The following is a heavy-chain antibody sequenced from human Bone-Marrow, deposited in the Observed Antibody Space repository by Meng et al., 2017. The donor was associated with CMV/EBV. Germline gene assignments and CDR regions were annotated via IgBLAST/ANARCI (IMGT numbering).Heavy chain of an antibody. Sequence: GESLKISCAACGFTFSSYDMHWVRQATGKGLEWVSAIGTAGDTYYPGSVKGQFTISRENAKNSLYLQMNSLRAEDTAVYYCARDPIQYSSSWFYYYYGMDVWGQGTTVTVSS. V-gene: IGHV3-13*03. J-gene: IGHJ6*02. CDR3: ARDPIQYSSSWFYYYYGMDV. D-gene: IGHD6-13*01. CDR2: IGTAGDT. CDR1: GFTFSSYD.